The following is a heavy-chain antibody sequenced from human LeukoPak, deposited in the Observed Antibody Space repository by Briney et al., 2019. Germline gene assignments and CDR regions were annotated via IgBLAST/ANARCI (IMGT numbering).Heavy chain of an antibody. D-gene: IGHD3-3*01. CDR2: ISSTSSYI. CDR1: GFTFSSFT. V-gene: IGHV3-21*04. J-gene: IGHJ4*02. CDR3: AKDPGSLRFLEWSYYFDY. Sequence: GGSLRLSCTASGFTFSSFTMNWVRQAPGKGLECVSSISSTSSYIYNADSVKGRFTISRDNSKNTLYLQMNSLRAEDTAVYYCAKDPGSLRFLEWSYYFDYWGQGTLVTVSS.